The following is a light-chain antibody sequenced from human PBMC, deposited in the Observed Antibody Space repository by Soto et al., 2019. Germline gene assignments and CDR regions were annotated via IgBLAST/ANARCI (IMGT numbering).Light chain of an antibody. CDR1: QSVSSN. Sequence: EIVLTQSPGTLSLSPGARATLSCRASQSVSSNLAWYQQKPGQAPRLLIYGASNRATGIPARFSGSGSGTDFTLTISSLEPEDFAVYYCQQRSNWPPWTFGQGTKVDI. CDR3: QQRSNWPPWT. CDR2: GAS. V-gene: IGKV3-11*01. J-gene: IGKJ1*01.